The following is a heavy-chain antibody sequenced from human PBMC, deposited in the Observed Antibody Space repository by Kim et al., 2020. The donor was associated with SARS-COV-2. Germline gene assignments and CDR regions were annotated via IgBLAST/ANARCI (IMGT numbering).Heavy chain of an antibody. CDR1: GFTFSSYG. J-gene: IGHJ4*02. D-gene: IGHD3-10*01. CDR3: AKEGYYGSGSYYDEYYFDY. CDR2: ISYDGSNK. V-gene: IGHV3-30*18. Sequence: GGSLRLSCAASGFTFSSYGMHWVRQAPGKGLEWVAVISYDGSNKYYADSVKGRFTISRDNSKNTLYLQMNSLRAEDTAVYYCAKEGYYGSGSYYDEYYFDYWGQGTLVTVSS.